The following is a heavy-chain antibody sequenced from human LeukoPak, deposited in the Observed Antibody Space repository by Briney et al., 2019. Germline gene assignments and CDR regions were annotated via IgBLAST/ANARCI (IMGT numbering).Heavy chain of an antibody. CDR2: INSDGSST. V-gene: IGHV3-74*01. CDR3: ARQEQSFRISSYFDY. J-gene: IGHJ4*02. D-gene: IGHD6-13*01. CDR1: GFTFSSYW. Sequence: GGPLRLSCAASGFTFSSYWMHWVRQAPGKGLVWVSRINSDGSSTSYADSVKGRFTISRDNAKNTLYLQMNSLRAEDTAVYYCARQEQSFRISSYFDYWCQGTLVTVSS.